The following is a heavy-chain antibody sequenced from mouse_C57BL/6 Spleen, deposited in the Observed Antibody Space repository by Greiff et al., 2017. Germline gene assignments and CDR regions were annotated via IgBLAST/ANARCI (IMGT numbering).Heavy chain of an antibody. J-gene: IGHJ1*03. Sequence: QVQLQQSDAELVKPGASVKISCKVSGYTFTDHTIHWMKQRPEQGLEWIGYIYPRDGSTKYNEKFKGKATLTADKSSSTAYMQLNSLTSEDSAVYICAREGVYYDYDGYFDVWGTGTTVTVSS. CDR3: AREGVYYDYDGYFDV. CDR2: IYPRDGST. V-gene: IGHV1-78*01. CDR1: GYTFTDHT. D-gene: IGHD2-4*01.